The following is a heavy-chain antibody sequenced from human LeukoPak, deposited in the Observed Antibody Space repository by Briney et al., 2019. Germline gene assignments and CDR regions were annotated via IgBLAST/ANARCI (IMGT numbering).Heavy chain of an antibody. CDR2: IYCSGST. CDR1: GGSIRSSSYY. D-gene: IGHD6-19*01. CDR3: ARLLSSDWYKGAFDI. Sequence: SETLSLTCTVSGGSIRSSSYYWGWIRQPPGKGLEWIGSIYCSGSTYYTPSLKSRVTLSVDASKNQFSLKLSSVTAADTAVYYCARLLSSDWYKGAFDIWGQGTMVTVSS. J-gene: IGHJ3*02. V-gene: IGHV4-39*01.